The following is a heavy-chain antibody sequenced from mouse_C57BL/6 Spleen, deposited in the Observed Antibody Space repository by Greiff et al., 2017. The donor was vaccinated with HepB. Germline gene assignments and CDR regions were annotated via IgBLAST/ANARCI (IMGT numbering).Heavy chain of an antibody. CDR2: IHPNSGST. CDR3: AEVYYGKGNY. V-gene: IGHV1-64*01. CDR1: GYTFTSYW. D-gene: IGHD2-1*01. J-gene: IGHJ2*01. Sequence: VKLQQPGAELVKPGASVKLSCKASGYTFTSYWMHWVKQRPGQGLEWIGMIHPNSGSTNYNEKFKSKATLTVDKSSSTAYMQLSSLTSEDSAVYYCAEVYYGKGNYWGQGTTLTVSS.